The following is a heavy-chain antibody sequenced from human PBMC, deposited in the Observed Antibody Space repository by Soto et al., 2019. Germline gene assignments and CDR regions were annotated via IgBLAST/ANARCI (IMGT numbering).Heavy chain of an antibody. Sequence: SEPLSPTCTVSGGSISSYYWSWIRQPPGKGLEWIGYMYYGGRTNYNPSLKSRVNISVATSKMQVSLKLSSVTAADTAVYFCARGTPSPLIVRSSRGPWFDPWGQGTLVTVSS. CDR3: ARGTPSPLIVRSSRGPWFDP. CDR1: GGSISSYY. V-gene: IGHV4-59*08. D-gene: IGHD2-15*01. CDR2: MYYGGRT. J-gene: IGHJ5*02.